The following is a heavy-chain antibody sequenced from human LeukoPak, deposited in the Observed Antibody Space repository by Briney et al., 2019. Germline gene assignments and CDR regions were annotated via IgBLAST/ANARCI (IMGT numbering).Heavy chain of an antibody. CDR3: ARVKGVPAAISWFDP. CDR1: GYTFTSYG. CDR2: ISAYNGNT. J-gene: IGHJ5*02. D-gene: IGHD2-2*01. Sequence: ASVKVSCKATGYTFTSYGISWVRHAPGQGLEWMGWISAYNGNTNYAQKLQGRVTMTTDTSTSTAYVELRSLRSDDTAVYYCARVKGVPAAISWFDPWGQGTLVTVSS. V-gene: IGHV1-18*01.